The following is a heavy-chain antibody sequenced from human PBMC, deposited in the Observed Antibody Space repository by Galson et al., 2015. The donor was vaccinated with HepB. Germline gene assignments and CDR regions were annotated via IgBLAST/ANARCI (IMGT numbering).Heavy chain of an antibody. CDR2: ISSSSSYT. Sequence: SLRLSCAASGFTFSDYYMSWIRQAPGKGLEWVSYISSSSSYTNYADSVKGRFTISRDDAKNSLYLQMNSLRAEDTAVYYCARKVYCGGDCYYQTYYFDYWCQLTLLTVSS. CDR3: ARKVYCGGDCYYQTYYFDY. CDR1: GFTFSDYY. D-gene: IGHD2-21*02. J-gene: IGHJ4*02. V-gene: IGHV3-11*06.